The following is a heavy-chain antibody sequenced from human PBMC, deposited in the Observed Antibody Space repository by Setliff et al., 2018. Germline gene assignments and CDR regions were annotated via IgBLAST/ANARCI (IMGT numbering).Heavy chain of an antibody. Sequence: GGSLRLSCAASGFTFSDHYMNWVRQAPGKGLEWVSYISSRSDIIYYADSVKGRFTISRDNAKNSLYLRLNSLRAEDTAVYYCASNPRKGRSGGYFYDDPYYYYMDVWGKGTTVTVSS. CDR1: GFTFSDHY. D-gene: IGHD1-26*01. CDR3: ASNPRKGRSGGYFYDDPYYYYMDV. V-gene: IGHV3-48*01. J-gene: IGHJ6*03. CDR2: ISSRSDII.